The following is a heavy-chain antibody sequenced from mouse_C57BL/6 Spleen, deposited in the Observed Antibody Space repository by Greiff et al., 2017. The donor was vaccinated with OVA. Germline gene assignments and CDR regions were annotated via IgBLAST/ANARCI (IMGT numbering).Heavy chain of an antibody. CDR1: GYTFTSYW. CDR2: IDPSDSYT. J-gene: IGHJ2*01. Sequence: QVQLQQPGAELVMPGASVKLSCKASGYTFTSYWMHWVKQRPGQGLEWIGEIDPSDSYTNYNQKFKGKSTLTVDKSSSTAYMQLSSLASEDSAVYDCARDYYGSRGFDYWGQGTTLTVSS. V-gene: IGHV1-69*01. D-gene: IGHD1-1*01. CDR3: ARDYYGSRGFDY.